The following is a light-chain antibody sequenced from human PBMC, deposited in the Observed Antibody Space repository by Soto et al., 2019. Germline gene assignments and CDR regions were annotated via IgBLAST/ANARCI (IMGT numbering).Light chain of an antibody. CDR1: QSISNW. CDR3: QQYNST. CDR2: KAS. J-gene: IGKJ2*01. V-gene: IGKV1-5*03. Sequence: DIQMTQSPSTLSASVGDRVTITCRASQSISNWLAWYQQKPGKAPKLLIYKASNLESGLPSRFSGSGSGTEFTLTISSLQPDDFATYYCQQYNSTFGQGTKLEIK.